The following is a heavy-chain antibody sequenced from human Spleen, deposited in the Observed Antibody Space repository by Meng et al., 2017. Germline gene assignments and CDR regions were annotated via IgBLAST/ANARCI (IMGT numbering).Heavy chain of an antibody. CDR1: GCSISSGDYD. CDR2: MFNSGIS. J-gene: IGHJ5*02. CDR3: TRYFHDDSGYSNWFDP. Sequence: QVQLQESGPGLVKPAQTLSLTCTVSGCSISSGDYDWTWIREPPGKALEWIGHMFNSGISSYNPSLKSRVTISVDTSKNQFSLKLSSVTAADTAVYYCTRYFHDDSGYSNWFDPWGQGTLVTVSS. D-gene: IGHD3-22*01. V-gene: IGHV4-30-4*01.